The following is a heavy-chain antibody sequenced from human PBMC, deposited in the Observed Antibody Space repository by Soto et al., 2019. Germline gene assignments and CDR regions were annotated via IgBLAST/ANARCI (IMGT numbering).Heavy chain of an antibody. CDR2: IIPRIDSA. D-gene: IGHD4-17*01. CDR1: GGTFSSYA. J-gene: IGHJ4*02. Sequence: GASVKVSCKASGGTFSSYAISWVRQAPGQGLEWMGGIIPRIDSANYAQKFQGRVTITRDMSTSTAYMELSSLRSEDTAVYYCAADRHDYGDGRFDYWGQGTLVTVSS. CDR3: AADRHDYGDGRFDY. V-gene: IGHV1-69*05.